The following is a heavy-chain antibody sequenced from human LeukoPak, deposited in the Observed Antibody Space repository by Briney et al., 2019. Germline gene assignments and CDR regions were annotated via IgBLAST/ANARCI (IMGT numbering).Heavy chain of an antibody. CDR3: AAETAARYFDL. J-gene: IGHJ2*01. CDR2: IYYSGST. Sequence: SETLSLTCTVSGYSINNGYYWGWIRQPPGKGLEWIGSIYYSGSTYYNPSLKSRVTISVDTSKNQFSLKLSSVTAADTAVYYCAAETAARYFDLWGRGTLVTVSS. CDR1: GYSINNGYY. D-gene: IGHD6-13*01. V-gene: IGHV4-38-2*02.